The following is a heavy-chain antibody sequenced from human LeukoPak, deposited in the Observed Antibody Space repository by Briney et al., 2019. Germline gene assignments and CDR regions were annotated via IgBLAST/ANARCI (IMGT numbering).Heavy chain of an antibody. CDR1: GGSINNYC. D-gene: IGHD6-19*01. Sequence: SETLSLTCTVSGGSINNYCWSWVRQPPGKGLEWIGFFDNNGITNYNPSLKSRVTISVDTSKNQVSLKLNSVTAADTAVYYCARGLFQWPARIDYWGQGTLVTVSS. CDR3: ARGLFQWPARIDY. V-gene: IGHV4-59*08. CDR2: FDNNGIT. J-gene: IGHJ4*02.